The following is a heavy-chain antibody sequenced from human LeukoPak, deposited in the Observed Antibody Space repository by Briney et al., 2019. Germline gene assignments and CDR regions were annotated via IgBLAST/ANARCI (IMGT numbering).Heavy chain of an antibody. V-gene: IGHV4-59*01. Sequence: PSETLSLTCTVSGGSISTYYWSWIRQPPGKGLEWMGYIYYTGTTSYNPSLKSRVTISVDTSKNQFSLRLSSVTAADTAMYYCARASGGYFNNWFDPWGQGTLVTVSS. CDR3: ARASGGYFNNWFDP. J-gene: IGHJ5*02. CDR2: IYYTGTT. D-gene: IGHD3-22*01. CDR1: GGSISTYY.